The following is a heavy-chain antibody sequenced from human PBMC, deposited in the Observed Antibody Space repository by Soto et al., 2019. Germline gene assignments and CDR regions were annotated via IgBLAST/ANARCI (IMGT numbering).Heavy chain of an antibody. CDR2: ISSGATTT. V-gene: IGHV3-23*01. CDR1: GFTFSAYA. Sequence: RLSCAASGFTFSAYAMSWVRQAPGKGLDWVSGISSGATTTYYADSVKGRFTVSRDKSRSIVYLEMRSLRVEDTALYYCVTGETTYYHWGQGALVTVSS. CDR3: VTGETTYYH. J-gene: IGHJ4*02. D-gene: IGHD7-27*01.